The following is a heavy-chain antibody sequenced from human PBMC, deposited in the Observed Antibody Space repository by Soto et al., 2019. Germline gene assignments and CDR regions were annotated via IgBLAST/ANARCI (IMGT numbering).Heavy chain of an antibody. Sequence: GGSLRLSCAASGFTFSSYGMYWVRQAPGKGLEWVAVISYDGSNKYYADSVKGRFTISRDNSKNTLYLQMNTLRAEDTAVYYCAKDRSFYYFDYWAQGTLVTVSS. CDR2: ISYDGSNK. J-gene: IGHJ4*02. CDR3: AKDRSFYYFDY. CDR1: GFTFSSYG. V-gene: IGHV3-30*18.